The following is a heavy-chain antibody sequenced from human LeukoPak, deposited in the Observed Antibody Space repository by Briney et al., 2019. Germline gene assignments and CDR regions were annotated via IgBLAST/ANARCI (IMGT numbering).Heavy chain of an antibody. CDR3: ARGLRAVAGTSYWFDP. V-gene: IGHV6-1*01. Sequence: SQTLSLTCAISGDSVSSNSAAWNWIKQSPSRRLELLGRTYYRSKWYNDYAVSVKIRITINPGTSKNQFSLQLNSVTPEDTAVYYCARGLRAVAGTSYWFDPWGQGTLVTVSS. CDR2: TYYRSKWYN. J-gene: IGHJ5*02. CDR1: GDSVSSNSAA. D-gene: IGHD6-19*01.